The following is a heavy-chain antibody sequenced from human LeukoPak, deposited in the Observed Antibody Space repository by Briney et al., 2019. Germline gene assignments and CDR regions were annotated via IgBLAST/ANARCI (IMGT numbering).Heavy chain of an antibody. CDR3: ARIIRDSSGYYHFDY. V-gene: IGHV4-59*08. CDR1: DGSISSYY. D-gene: IGHD3-22*01. Sequence: SETLSLTCTVSDGSISSYYWSWIRQPPGKGLEWIGYVYYSGTTNYNPSLKSRVTTSVDTSKNQFSLKVSSVTAADTAVYYCARIIRDSSGYYHFDYWGQGTLVTVSS. CDR2: VYYSGTT. J-gene: IGHJ4*02.